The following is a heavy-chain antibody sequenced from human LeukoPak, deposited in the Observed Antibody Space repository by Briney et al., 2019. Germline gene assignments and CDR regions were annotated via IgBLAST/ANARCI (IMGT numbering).Heavy chain of an antibody. D-gene: IGHD6-13*01. Sequence: GGSLRLSCAAPGFTFSSYAMHWVRQAPGRGLEWVAVISYDGSNKYYADSVKGRFTISRDNSKNTLYLQMNSLRAEDTAVYYCARDGITYSSSWYDRPDYWGQGTLVTVSS. CDR3: ARDGITYSSSWYDRPDY. V-gene: IGHV3-30-3*01. CDR1: GFTFSSYA. J-gene: IGHJ4*02. CDR2: ISYDGSNK.